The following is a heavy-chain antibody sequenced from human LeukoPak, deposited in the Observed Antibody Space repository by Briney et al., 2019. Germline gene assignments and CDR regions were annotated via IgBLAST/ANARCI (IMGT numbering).Heavy chain of an antibody. Sequence: SETLSLTCAVYGGPFSGYYWSWIRQPPGKGLEWIGEINHSGSTNYNPSLKSRVTISVDTSKNQFSLKLSSVTAADTAVYYCASGGLVGATYWGQGTLVTVSS. CDR3: ASGGLVGATY. CDR2: INHSGST. D-gene: IGHD1-26*01. CDR1: GGPFSGYY. V-gene: IGHV4-34*01. J-gene: IGHJ4*02.